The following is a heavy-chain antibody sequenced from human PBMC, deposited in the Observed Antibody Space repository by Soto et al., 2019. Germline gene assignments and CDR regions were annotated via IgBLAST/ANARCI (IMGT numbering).Heavy chain of an antibody. J-gene: IGHJ4*02. CDR2: FYYSGST. CDR1: GGSISSYY. D-gene: IGHD6-19*01. V-gene: IGHV4-59*01. CDR3: ASTAHSSGWYSGGFDY. Sequence: SETLSLTCTVSGGSISSYYWSWIRQPPGKGLEWIGYFYYSGSTNYNPSLKSRFTISVDTSNNQFSLKLSSVTAADTAVYYCASTAHSSGWYSGGFDYWGQGTLVTVPQ.